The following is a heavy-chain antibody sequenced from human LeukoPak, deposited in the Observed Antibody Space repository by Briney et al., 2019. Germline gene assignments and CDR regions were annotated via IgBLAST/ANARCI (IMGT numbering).Heavy chain of an antibody. J-gene: IGHJ4*02. CDR1: GFTFSSYW. D-gene: IGHD5-18*01. V-gene: IGHV3-7*01. CDR3: ARHLSGVTGYTYGRGIDY. Sequence: GGSLRLSCAASGFTFSSYWMSWVRQAPGKGLEWVANIKKDGSEKYYVDSVKGRFTISRDNAKTSLYLQMISLRAEDTAVYYCARHLSGVTGYTYGRGIDYWGQGTLVTVST. CDR2: IKKDGSEK.